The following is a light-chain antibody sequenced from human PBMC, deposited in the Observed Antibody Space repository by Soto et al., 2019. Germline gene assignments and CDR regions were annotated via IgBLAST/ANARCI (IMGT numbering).Light chain of an antibody. CDR2: GAS. CDR3: QQYGSSPWT. Sequence: EIVMTQSRGTLSVSPGEGATLSCRASQSINKNLAWYQQRPGQAPRLLIYGASSRATGIPDRFSGSGSGTDFTLTISRLEPEDFAVYYCQQYGSSPWTFGQGTKVDIK. V-gene: IGKV3-20*01. CDR1: QSINKN. J-gene: IGKJ1*01.